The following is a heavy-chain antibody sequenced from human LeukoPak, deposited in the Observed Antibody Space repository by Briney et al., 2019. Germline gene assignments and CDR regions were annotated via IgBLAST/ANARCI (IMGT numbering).Heavy chain of an antibody. CDR1: GFTFSGSA. CDR2: IRSKANSYAT. V-gene: IGHV3-73*01. D-gene: IGHD5-18*01. CDR3: TRLEDTAMVYYYYYYMDA. J-gene: IGHJ6*03. Sequence: GGSLRLSCAASGFTFSGSAMHWVRQASGKGLEWVGRIRSKANSYATAYAASVKGRFTISRDDSKNTAYLQMNSLKTEDTAVYYCTRLEDTAMVYYYYYYMDAWGKGTTVTVSS.